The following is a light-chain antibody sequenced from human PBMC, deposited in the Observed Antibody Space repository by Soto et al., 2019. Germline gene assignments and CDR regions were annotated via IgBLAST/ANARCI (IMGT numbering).Light chain of an antibody. CDR2: SNN. V-gene: IGLV1-44*01. Sequence: QSVVTQPPSASGTPGQRVTISCSGSSSNIGSNPVNWYQQLPGTAPKLLIYSNNQRPSGVPDRFSVSESGTSASLAISGLQSEDEADYYCAAWDDSLNGVVFGGGTKLTVL. CDR1: SSNIGSNP. J-gene: IGLJ2*01. CDR3: AAWDDSLNGVV.